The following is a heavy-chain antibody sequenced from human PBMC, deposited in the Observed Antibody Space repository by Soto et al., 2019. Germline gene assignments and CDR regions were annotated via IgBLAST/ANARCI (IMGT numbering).Heavy chain of an antibody. Sequence: SETLSLTCTVSGASISGFYWSWIRKSAGKGLEWIGRIYATGTTSYNPSLKSRVTMSIDTSKNQFSLKLRSVVAADTAMYYCAKNETTRPWFAPWGQGTLVTVSS. J-gene: IGHJ5*02. D-gene: IGHD1-1*01. V-gene: IGHV4-4*07. CDR2: IYATGTT. CDR1: GASISGFY. CDR3: AKNETTRPWFAP.